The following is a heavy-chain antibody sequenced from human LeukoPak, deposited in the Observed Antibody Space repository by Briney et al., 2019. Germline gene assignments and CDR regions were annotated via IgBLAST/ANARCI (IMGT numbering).Heavy chain of an antibody. CDR3: ARRLRWTPYSPHNWFDP. V-gene: IGHV1-69*13. D-gene: IGHD4-23*01. J-gene: IGHJ5*02. CDR2: IIPIFGTA. Sequence: SVKVSCKASGGTFSSYAISWVRQAPGQGLEWMGGIIPIFGTANYAQKFQGRVTITADESTSTAYMELSSLRSEDTAVYYCARRLRWTPYSPHNWFDPWGQGTLVTVSS. CDR1: GGTFSSYA.